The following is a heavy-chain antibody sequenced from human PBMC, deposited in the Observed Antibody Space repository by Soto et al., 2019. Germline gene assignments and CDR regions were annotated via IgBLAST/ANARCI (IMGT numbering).Heavy chain of an antibody. V-gene: IGHV3-30-3*01. Sequence: QVQLVESGGGVVQPERSLRLSCAASGFTFSSYPMHWVRQAPGKGLEWVGVISYDGINKYYADSVKGRFTISRDNSKNPVYLKMNSLRAEDTAVYYCAPVGSAGYWGQGTLVTVSS. CDR1: GFTFSSYP. D-gene: IGHD3-10*01. CDR2: ISYDGINK. J-gene: IGHJ4*02. CDR3: APVGSAGY.